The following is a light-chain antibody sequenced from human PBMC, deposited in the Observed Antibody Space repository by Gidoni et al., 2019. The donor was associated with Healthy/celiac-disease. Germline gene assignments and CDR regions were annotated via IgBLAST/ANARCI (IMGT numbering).Light chain of an antibody. J-gene: IGLJ2*01. CDR3: AAWDDSLSVL. V-gene: IGLV1-47*01. CDR2: RNN. Sequence: SVLTQPPSASGTPGQRVTISCSGSSSNLGSNYVYWYQQLPGTAPKLLIYRNNQRPSGVPDRFSGSKSGTSASLAISGLRSEDEADYYCAAWDDSLSVLFGGGTKLTVL. CDR1: SSNLGSNY.